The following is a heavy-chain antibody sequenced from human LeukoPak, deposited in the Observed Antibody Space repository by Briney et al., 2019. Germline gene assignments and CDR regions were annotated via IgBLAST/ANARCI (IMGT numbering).Heavy chain of an antibody. V-gene: IGHV4-34*01. CDR3: AGGIGDIVVVPAAMNFDY. CDR2: INHSGST. CDR1: GGSFSGYY. D-gene: IGHD2-2*01. Sequence: ETLSLTCAVYGGSFSGYYWSWIRQPPGKGLEWIGEINHSGSTNYNPSLKSRVTISVDTSKNQFSLKLSSVTAADTAGYYCAGGIGDIVVVPAAMNFDYWGQGTLVTVSS. J-gene: IGHJ4*02.